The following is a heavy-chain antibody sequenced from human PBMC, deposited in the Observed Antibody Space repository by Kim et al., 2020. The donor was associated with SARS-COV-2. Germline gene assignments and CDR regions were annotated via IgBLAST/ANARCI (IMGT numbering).Heavy chain of an antibody. D-gene: IGHD3-22*01. CDR3: ARTKDYYDSSGYWFDY. V-gene: IGHV1-18*01. CDR2: ISAYNGNT. J-gene: IGHJ4*02. Sequence: ASVKVSCKASGYTFTSYGISWVRQAPGQGLEWMGWISAYNGNTNYAQKLQGRVTMTTDTSTSTAYMELRSLRSDDTAVYYCARTKDYYDSSGYWFDYWGQGTLVTVSS. CDR1: GYTFTSYG.